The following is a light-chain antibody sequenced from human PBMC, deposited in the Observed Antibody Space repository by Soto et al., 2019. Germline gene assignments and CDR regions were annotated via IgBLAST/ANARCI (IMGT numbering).Light chain of an antibody. CDR1: QSVSSDY. V-gene: IGKV3-20*01. J-gene: IGKJ4*01. CDR2: STS. CDR3: QQYGSTPLT. Sequence: EVALTQSPGTLSLSPGDRATLSCRASQSVSSDYLAWYQQRPGQAPRLLMYSTSSRATGFPDRFTGSGSGTDFSLTISRLEPEDFAVYYCQQYGSTPLTFGGGTKVEIK.